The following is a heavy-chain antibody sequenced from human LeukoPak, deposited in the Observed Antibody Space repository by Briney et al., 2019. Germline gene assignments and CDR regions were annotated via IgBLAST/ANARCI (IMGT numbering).Heavy chain of an antibody. CDR2: ISGSGGST. V-gene: IGHV3-23*01. CDR1: GFTFSNYA. CDR3: ARVQYSYGYDGSFY. D-gene: IGHD5-18*01. Sequence: GGSLRLSCAASGFTFSNYAMSWVRQAPGKGLEWVSTISGSGGSTYYADSVKGRFTFSRDNSKNTPYLQMNSLRGDDTAVYYCARVQYSYGYDGSFYWGQGTLVTVSS. J-gene: IGHJ4*02.